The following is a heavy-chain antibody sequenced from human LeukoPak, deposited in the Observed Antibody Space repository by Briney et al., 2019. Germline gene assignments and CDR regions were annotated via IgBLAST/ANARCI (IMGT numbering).Heavy chain of an antibody. CDR2: IYYSGST. J-gene: IGHJ4*02. Sequence: SETLSITCTVSGGSISSYYWSWIRQPPGKGLEWIGYIYYSGSTNYNPSLKSRVTISVDTSKNQFSLKLSSVTAADTAVYYCARGSGSSTLDYWGQGTLVTVSS. CDR3: ARGSGSSTLDY. V-gene: IGHV4-59*01. D-gene: IGHD1-26*01. CDR1: GGSISSYY.